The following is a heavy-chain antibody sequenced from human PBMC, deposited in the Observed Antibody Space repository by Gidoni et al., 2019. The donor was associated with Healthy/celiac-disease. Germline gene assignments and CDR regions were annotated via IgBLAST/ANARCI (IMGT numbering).Heavy chain of an antibody. J-gene: IGHJ5*02. D-gene: IGHD5-18*01. CDR3: ASEGYSYGYDNWFDP. V-gene: IGHV3-30-3*01. Sequence: QVQLVESGGGVVQPGRSLRLSCAASGFPFSSYAMHWVRQAPGKGLEWVAVISYDGSNKYYADSVKGRFTISRDNSKNTLYLQMNSLRAEDTAVYYCASEGYSYGYDNWFDPWGQGTLVTVSS. CDR2: ISYDGSNK. CDR1: GFPFSSYA.